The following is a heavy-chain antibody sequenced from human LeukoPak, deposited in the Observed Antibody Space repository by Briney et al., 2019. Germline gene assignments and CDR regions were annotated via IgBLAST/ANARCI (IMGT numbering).Heavy chain of an antibody. CDR2: IYSSGST. V-gene: IGHV3-53*01. J-gene: IGHJ5*02. D-gene: IGHD5-24*01. Sequence: GGSLRLSCAASGFTFSDHFLDWVRQAPERGLEWVSVIYSSGSTYYADSVRGRFTISRDKTKNTLFLQMNSLRVEDTAVYYCARDLLEPEMAAWGLGTLVTVSS. CDR3: ARDLLEPEMAA. CDR1: GFTFSDHF.